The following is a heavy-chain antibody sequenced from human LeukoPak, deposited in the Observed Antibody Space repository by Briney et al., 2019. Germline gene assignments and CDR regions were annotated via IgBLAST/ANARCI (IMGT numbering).Heavy chain of an antibody. Sequence: GGSLRLSCAASGFTVSSKYMSWVRQAPGKGLEWVSVIYSGGSTAYADSVKGRFTISRDNSKNTLYLQMNSLRAEDTAVYYCARDLGRNEFQHWGQGTLVTVSS. CDR2: IYSGGST. J-gene: IGHJ1*01. CDR1: GFTVSSKY. D-gene: IGHD7-27*01. CDR3: ARDLGRNEFQH. V-gene: IGHV3-66*01.